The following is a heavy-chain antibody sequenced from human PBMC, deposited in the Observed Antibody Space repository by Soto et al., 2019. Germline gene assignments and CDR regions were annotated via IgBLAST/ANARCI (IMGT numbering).Heavy chain of an antibody. J-gene: IGHJ3*02. V-gene: IGHV5-51*01. D-gene: IGHD3-9*01. CDR1: GYSFTSYW. CDR2: IYPGDSDT. CDR3: ARHSYDILTGPRATGAFDT. Sequence: XESLKISCKGSGYSFTSYWIGWVRQMPGKGLEWMGIIYPGDSDTRYSPSFQGQVTISADKSISTAYLQWSSLKASDTAMYYCARHSYDILTGPRATGAFDTWGQGTMVTVSS.